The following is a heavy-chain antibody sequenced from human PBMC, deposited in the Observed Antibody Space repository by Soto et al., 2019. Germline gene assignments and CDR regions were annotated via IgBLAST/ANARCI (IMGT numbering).Heavy chain of an antibody. CDR3: ARSFGEGVLDAFHI. CDR2: IHGGGRT. J-gene: IGHJ3*02. CDR1: GFSVSDNY. V-gene: IGHV3-53*01. Sequence: GGSLRLSCAASGFSVSDNYMSWVRQAPGKGLEWVSVIHGGGRTYYAESVKGRFSISRDNSKNTLLLQMNNLRADDTAVYFCARSFGEGVLDAFHIWGPGTMVTVSS. D-gene: IGHD3-10*01.